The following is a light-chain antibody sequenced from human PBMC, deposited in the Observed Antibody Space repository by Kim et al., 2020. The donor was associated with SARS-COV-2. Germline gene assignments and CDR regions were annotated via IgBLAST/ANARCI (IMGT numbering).Light chain of an antibody. Sequence: LSPGERATRPCRASQSDGSNYLAWYQQKPGQAPRLLIYGASSRATGIPDRFSGRGSGTDFTLTISRLEPEDFAVYYCQHYGSSSYTFGQGTKLEIK. CDR1: QSDGSNY. J-gene: IGKJ2*01. V-gene: IGKV3-20*01. CDR3: QHYGSSSYT. CDR2: GAS.